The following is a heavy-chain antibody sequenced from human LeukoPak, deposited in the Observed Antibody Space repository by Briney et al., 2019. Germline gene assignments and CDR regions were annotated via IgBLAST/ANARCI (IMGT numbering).Heavy chain of an antibody. D-gene: IGHD5-18*01. Sequence: GGSLRLSCAASRFTFSSYWMSWVRQAPGKGLEWVANIKQDGSEKYYVDSVKGRFTISRDNAKNSLYLQMNSLRAEDAAVYYCARDFFPRGYSYGTFDPWGQGTLVTVSS. J-gene: IGHJ5*02. CDR3: ARDFFPRGYSYGTFDP. V-gene: IGHV3-7*01. CDR1: RFTFSSYW. CDR2: IKQDGSEK.